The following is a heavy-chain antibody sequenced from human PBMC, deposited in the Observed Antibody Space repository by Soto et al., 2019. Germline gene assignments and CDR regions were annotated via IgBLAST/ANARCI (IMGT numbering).Heavy chain of an antibody. CDR3: ASYSGSYFPVGHDR. D-gene: IGHD1-26*01. CDR1: GFAFSSYW. Sequence: GVSLRLSCVASGFAFSSYWMSWARQAPGGGLEWVANIKQDGTEIHYVESVKGRFTIFRDNAKKSLYLQMNSLRAEDTAVYFCASYSGSYFPVGHDRWGQGTLVTVSS. CDR2: IKQDGTEI. V-gene: IGHV3-7*01. J-gene: IGHJ5*02.